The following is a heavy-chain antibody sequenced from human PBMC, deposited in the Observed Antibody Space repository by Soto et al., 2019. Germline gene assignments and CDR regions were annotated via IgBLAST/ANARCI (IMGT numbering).Heavy chain of an antibody. Sequence: XSVKVCCKAPCYTFTSYCIHWVRQAPGQGLEWMGWISAYNGNTNYAQKLQGRVTMTTDTSTSTAYMELRSLRSDDTAVYYCARFGSYGDAFDYCGQGTLVTGPS. CDR1: CYTFTSYC. CDR2: ISAYNGNT. D-gene: IGHD1-26*01. J-gene: IGHJ4*02. CDR3: ARFGSYGDAFDY. V-gene: IGHV1-18*04.